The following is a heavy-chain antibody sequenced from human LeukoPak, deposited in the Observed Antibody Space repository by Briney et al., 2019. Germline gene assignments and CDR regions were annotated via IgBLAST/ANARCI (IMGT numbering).Heavy chain of an antibody. J-gene: IGHJ4*02. CDR2: INNYSGNT. D-gene: IGHD3-22*01. Sequence: ASVKVSCEASGYTFTNYGISWVRQAPGQGLEWMGWINNYSGNTNYAQKFQGRVTMTTDTSTSTAYMELRSLRSDDTAVYYCARVVLDHYYDSSGYLGTLDYWGQGTLVTVSS. CDR1: GYTFTNYG. V-gene: IGHV1-18*01. CDR3: ARVVLDHYYDSSGYLGTLDY.